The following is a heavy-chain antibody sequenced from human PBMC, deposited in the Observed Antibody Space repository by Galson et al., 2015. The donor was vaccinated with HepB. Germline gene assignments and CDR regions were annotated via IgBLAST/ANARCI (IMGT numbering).Heavy chain of an antibody. CDR1: GYTFTSYY. CDR2: INPNDGST. J-gene: IGHJ4*02. CDR3: ARDRGDYPDY. V-gene: IGHV1-46*01. Sequence: SVKVSCKASGYTFTSYYMHWVRQAPGQGLKWVGIINPNDGSTTYAQEFQGRVTMTRDTSTSTVYMELSSLRFEDTAVYYCARDRGDYPDYWGQGTLVTVSS.